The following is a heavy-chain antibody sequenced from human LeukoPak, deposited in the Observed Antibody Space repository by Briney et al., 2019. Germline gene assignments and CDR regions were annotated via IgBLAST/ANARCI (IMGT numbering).Heavy chain of an antibody. D-gene: IGHD2-2*02. J-gene: IGHJ4*02. CDR2: IGGSGGSGGGT. CDR1: GFTFSDYA. Sequence: GRSLRLSCAASGFTFSDYAMSWVRQAPGKGLEWVSVIGGSGGSGGGTYYADSVKGRFTISRDNSKNTLYLQMNSLRAEDKAVYYCAKEGCTFTTCYINSWGQGTLVTVSS. V-gene: IGHV3-23*01. CDR3: AKEGCTFTTCYINS.